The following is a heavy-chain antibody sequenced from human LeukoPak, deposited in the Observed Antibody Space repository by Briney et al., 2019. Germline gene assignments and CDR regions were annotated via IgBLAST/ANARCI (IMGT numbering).Heavy chain of an antibody. J-gene: IGHJ4*02. V-gene: IGHV1-24*01. CDR2: FDPEKDET. CDR3: ATDLGVPGPWNY. D-gene: IGHD2-8*01. Sequence: ASVKVSCKVSGYTLSDLSVHWVRQARGKGLEWMGGFDPEKDETIYEQKFQGRVTMTEDTSTDTAYMELSSLRSEDTAVYYCATDLGVPGPWNYWGQGTLVTVSS. CDR1: GYTLSDLS.